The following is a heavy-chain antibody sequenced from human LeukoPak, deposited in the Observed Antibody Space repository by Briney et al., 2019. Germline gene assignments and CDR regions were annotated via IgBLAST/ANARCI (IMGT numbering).Heavy chain of an antibody. Sequence: PSETLSLTCAVYVGSFSDYYWSGIRQPPGKGLEWIGEISHRGSTDYNPSLQSRITISVDMSTNQFSLNLNSVTAADTAVYYCARTKNCSNYVRYYYMDVWGRGTTVTVSS. CDR2: ISHRGST. CDR3: ARTKNCSNYVRYYYMDV. J-gene: IGHJ6*03. V-gene: IGHV4-34*01. D-gene: IGHD4-11*01. CDR1: VGSFSDYY.